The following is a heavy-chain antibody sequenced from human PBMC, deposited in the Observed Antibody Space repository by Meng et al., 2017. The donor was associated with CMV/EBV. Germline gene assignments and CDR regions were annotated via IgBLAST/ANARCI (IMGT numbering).Heavy chain of an antibody. J-gene: IGHJ5*02. CDR2: TIPILGIA. CDR1: GGTFSSNT. Sequence: SVKVSCKASGGTFSSNTITWVRQAPGQGLEWMGRTIPILGIADYAQKFPGRLTITADKSTRTAFMELSSLRSEDTAVYYCARSLGPPFGDLLYLWGQGTLVTVSS. D-gene: IGHD3-10*01. CDR3: ARSLGPPFGDLLYL. V-gene: IGHV1-69*02.